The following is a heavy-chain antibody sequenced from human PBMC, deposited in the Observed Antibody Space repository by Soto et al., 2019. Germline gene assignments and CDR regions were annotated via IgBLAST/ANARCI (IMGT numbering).Heavy chain of an antibody. Sequence: ETLRLSCVASGFTFITYSMNWVRQAPGKGLEWVSSISSSSDYIYYADSMKGRFTISRDNAKNSLYLQMNSLRAEDTAVYYCARSWRIVTTTGTFWYFDLWGRGTLVTVSS. CDR3: ARSWRIVTTTGTFWYFDL. V-gene: IGHV3-21*01. CDR1: GFTFITYS. D-gene: IGHD4-17*01. CDR2: ISSSSDYI. J-gene: IGHJ2*01.